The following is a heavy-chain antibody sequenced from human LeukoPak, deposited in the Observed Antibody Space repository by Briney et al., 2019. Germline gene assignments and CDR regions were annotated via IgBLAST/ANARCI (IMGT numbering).Heavy chain of an antibody. J-gene: IGHJ4*02. Sequence: SETLSLTCTVSGEPLGTFYWSWIRQPAGQGLEYIGRIHTNGYTNYQPSLTSRVTMSVVSSKNQFSLALRSVTATDTAIYYCARAHSGLYLDSWGQGTLVTVSS. CDR3: ARAHSGLYLDS. CDR2: IHTNGYT. CDR1: GEPLGTFY. D-gene: IGHD2-15*01. V-gene: IGHV4-4*07.